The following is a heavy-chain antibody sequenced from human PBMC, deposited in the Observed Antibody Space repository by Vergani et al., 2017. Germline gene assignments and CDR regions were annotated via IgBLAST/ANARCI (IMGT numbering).Heavy chain of an antibody. CDR1: GFIFSDHY. CDR2: IKNKANDYAT. J-gene: IGHJ4*02. CDR3: SSLQPDGTFY. V-gene: IGHV3-72*01. D-gene: IGHD4-11*01. Sequence: EVQVVESGGGLVQPGGPLRLSCAASGFIFSDHYMDWVRQAPGRGLEWVGRIKNKANDYATAYSVSVKGRFSISRDDLKERASLQMNRLRIEDTAVYYCSSLQPDGTFYWGQGVLVTVSS.